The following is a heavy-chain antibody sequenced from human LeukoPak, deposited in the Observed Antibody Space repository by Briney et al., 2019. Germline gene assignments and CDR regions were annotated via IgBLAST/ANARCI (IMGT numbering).Heavy chain of an antibody. CDR1: HASTTSINHY. CDR2: IYHSRGT. Sequence: PSETPCVTCTVPHASTTSINHYWGWIRHPPGRGLEWIGSIYHSRGTYYNPSLKSRPSISVDPTRNQFSMKLSSERAADPAAYVCARHPRYDSSGSHSPYYFDLWGQGTLVTVSS. D-gene: IGHD3-22*01. V-gene: IGHV4-39*01. CDR3: ARHPRYDSSGSHSPYYFDL. J-gene: IGHJ4*02.